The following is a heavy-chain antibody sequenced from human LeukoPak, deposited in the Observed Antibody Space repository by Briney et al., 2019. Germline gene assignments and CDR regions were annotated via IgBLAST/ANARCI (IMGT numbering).Heavy chain of an antibody. D-gene: IGHD3-10*01. V-gene: IGHV4-4*07. CDR1: GGPISSYY. J-gene: IGHJ4*02. CDR2: IYTSGST. CDR3: ARDVYGSGSYYD. Sequence: KPSETLSLTCTVSGGPISSYYGTWIRQPAGKGLEWIGRIYTSGSTNYNPSLKSRVTISVDKTKNQFSLKLSSVTAADTAVYYCARDVYGSGSYYDWGQGTLVTVSS.